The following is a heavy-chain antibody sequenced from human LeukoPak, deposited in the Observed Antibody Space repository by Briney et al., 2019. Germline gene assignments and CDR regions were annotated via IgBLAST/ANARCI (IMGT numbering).Heavy chain of an antibody. CDR1: GFTFSSYS. CDR2: IYSGGST. D-gene: IGHD3/OR15-3a*01. Sequence: PGGSLRLSCAASGFTFSSYSMNWVRQAPGKGLEWVSVIYSGGSTYYADSVKGRFTISRDNSKNTLYLQMNSLRAEDTAVYYCARDHWTGFDYWGQGTLVTVSS. J-gene: IGHJ4*02. CDR3: ARDHWTGFDY. V-gene: IGHV3-53*01.